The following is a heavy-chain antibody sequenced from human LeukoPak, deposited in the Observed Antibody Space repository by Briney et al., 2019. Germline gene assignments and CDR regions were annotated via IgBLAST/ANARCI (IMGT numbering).Heavy chain of an antibody. D-gene: IGHD2-15*01. V-gene: IGHV3-7*03. CDR1: GFTFSSYW. CDR3: ARGGTPRVRVAINWFDP. Sequence: PGGSLRLSCAASGFTFSSYWMTWLRQAPGKGLEWVANIKQDGSEDYYVDSVKGRFTISRDNAQNSLYLQMSTLRGEDTAVYYCARGGTPRVRVAINWFDPWGQGTLVTVAS. J-gene: IGHJ5*02. CDR2: IKQDGSED.